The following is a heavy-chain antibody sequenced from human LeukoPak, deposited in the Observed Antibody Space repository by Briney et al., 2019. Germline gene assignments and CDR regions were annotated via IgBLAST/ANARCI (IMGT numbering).Heavy chain of an antibody. CDR2: IYYSGST. CDR3: ARDVAAALDAFDI. CDR1: SGSFSGYY. J-gene: IGHJ3*02. D-gene: IGHD6-13*01. V-gene: IGHV4-59*01. Sequence: SETLSLTCAVYSGSFSGYYWSWIRQPPGKGLEWIGYIYYSGSTNYNPSLKSRVTISVDTSKNQFSLKLSSVTAADTAVYYCARDVAAALDAFDIWGQGTMVTVSS.